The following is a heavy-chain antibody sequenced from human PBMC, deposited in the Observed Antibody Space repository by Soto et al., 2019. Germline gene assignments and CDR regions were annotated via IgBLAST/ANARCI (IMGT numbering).Heavy chain of an antibody. V-gene: IGHV3-33*01. J-gene: IGHJ4*02. D-gene: IGHD6-19*01. CDR3: ARSIAVAGFPFDY. CDR1: GFTFSTYG. Sequence: SLRLSCAASGFTFSTYGMHWVRQAPGKGLEWVAVIWYDGTNKYYADSVRGRFTISRDNSKNTLYLQMNSLRAEDTAVYYCARSIAVAGFPFDYWGQGTLVTVSS. CDR2: IWYDGTNK.